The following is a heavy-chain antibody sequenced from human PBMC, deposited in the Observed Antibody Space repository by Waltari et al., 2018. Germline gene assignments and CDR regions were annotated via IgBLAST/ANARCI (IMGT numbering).Heavy chain of an antibody. CDR3: ARGVNWNDAASAFDI. Sequence: QVQLVQSGAEVKKPGASVTVSCKASGYTFTGYYMHWVRQAPGQGLEWMGWINPNSGGTNYAQKFQGRVTMTRDTSISTAYMELSRLRSDDTAVYYCARGVNWNDAASAFDIWGQGTMVTVSS. J-gene: IGHJ3*02. D-gene: IGHD1-1*01. V-gene: IGHV1-2*02. CDR1: GYTFTGYY. CDR2: INPNSGGT.